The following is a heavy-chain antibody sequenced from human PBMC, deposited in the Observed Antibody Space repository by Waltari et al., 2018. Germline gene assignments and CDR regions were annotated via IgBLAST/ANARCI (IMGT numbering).Heavy chain of an antibody. D-gene: IGHD2-21*02. CDR2: IYYSGST. Sequence: QVQLQESGPGLVKPSETLSLTCTGSGDSLSSYYWSWIRHPPGKERERIGAIYYSGSTNYNPSLKSRVTISVDTSKTQFSLKLSSVTAADTAVYYCARAYCGGDCYPRDWGQGTLVTVSS. CDR3: ARAYCGGDCYPRD. V-gene: IGHV4-59*01. CDR1: GDSLSSYY. J-gene: IGHJ4*02.